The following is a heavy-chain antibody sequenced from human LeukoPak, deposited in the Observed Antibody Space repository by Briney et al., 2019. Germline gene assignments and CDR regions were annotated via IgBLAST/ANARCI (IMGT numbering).Heavy chain of an antibody. V-gene: IGHV4-34*01. CDR2: INHSGST. D-gene: IGHD4-23*01. J-gene: IGHJ5*02. Sequence: SETLSLTCAVYGGSFSGYYWSWIRQPPGKGLEWIGEINHSGSTNYNPSLKSRVTISVDTSKNQFSLKLSSVTAADTAVYYCARGGRVKNWFDPWGQGTLVTVSS. CDR3: ARGGRVKNWFDP. CDR1: GGSFSGYY.